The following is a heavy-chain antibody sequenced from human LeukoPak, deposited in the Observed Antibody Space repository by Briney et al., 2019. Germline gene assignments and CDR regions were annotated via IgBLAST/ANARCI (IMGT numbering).Heavy chain of an antibody. CDR1: GFTFSTYS. D-gene: IGHD1-7*01. J-gene: IGHJ4*02. V-gene: IGHV3-48*01. CDR2: ITSSSIST. Sequence: HPGGSLRISCATSGFTFSTYSMNWVRQAPGKGLEWVSYITSSSISTYYADSVKGRFTISRDNAKNSLYLQMNSLRAEDTAVYYCARDGNWNWGGWVENWGQGTLVTVSS. CDR3: ARDGNWNWGGWVEN.